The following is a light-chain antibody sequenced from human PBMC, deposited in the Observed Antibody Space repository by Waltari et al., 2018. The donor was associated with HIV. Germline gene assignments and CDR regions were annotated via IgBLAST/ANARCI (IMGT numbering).Light chain of an antibody. J-gene: IGLJ1*01. V-gene: IGLV2-14*01. CDR3: NSYRSSTTPCV. Sequence: QSALTQPASVSGSPGQSITISCTATSRDVGGQNYVSWYQQHPGKAPKLLIYEVSNRPSGVSNRFSGSKSGNTASMTISGLQAEDEADYYCNSYRSSTTPCVFGTGTKVTVL. CDR2: EVS. CDR1: SRDVGGQNY.